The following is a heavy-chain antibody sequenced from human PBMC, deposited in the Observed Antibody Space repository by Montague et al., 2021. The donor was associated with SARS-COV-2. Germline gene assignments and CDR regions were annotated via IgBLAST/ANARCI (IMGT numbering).Heavy chain of an antibody. J-gene: IGHJ6*02. CDR3: ARGGTVSAFYFYYCCIDD. D-gene: IGHD4-17*01. V-gene: IGHV4-34*01. CDR1: GGSISSYY. CDR2: INYSGST. Sequence: SETLSLTCAVYGGSISSYYWSWIRQPPGKGLEWIGEINYSGSTNYNPSLKSRVTISVDTSKNQFSLKLSSVTAAATSVYYCARGGTVSAFYFYYCCIDDWGQGTVVTVSS.